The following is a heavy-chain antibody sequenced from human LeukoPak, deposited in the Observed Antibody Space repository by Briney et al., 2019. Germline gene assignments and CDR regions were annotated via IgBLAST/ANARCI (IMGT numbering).Heavy chain of an antibody. J-gene: IGHJ4*02. Sequence: ASVKVSCKASGYTFTSYDINWVRQATGQGLEWMGWMNPNSGNTGYAQKFQGRVTMTRNTSISTAYMELSSLRSEDTAVYYCARFSYYYDSSGYYYVGFDYWGQGTLVTVSS. CDR2: MNPNSGNT. V-gene: IGHV1-8*01. CDR3: ARFSYYYDSSGYYYVGFDY. CDR1: GYTFTSYD. D-gene: IGHD3-22*01.